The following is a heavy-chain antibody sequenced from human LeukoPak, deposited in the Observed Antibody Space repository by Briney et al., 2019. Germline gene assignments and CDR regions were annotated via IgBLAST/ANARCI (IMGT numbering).Heavy chain of an antibody. CDR3: ARGGVLQYFDWLSSWFDP. V-gene: IGHV4-34*01. J-gene: IGHJ5*02. CDR1: GGSFSGYY. D-gene: IGHD3-9*01. Sequence: PSETLSLTCAVYGGSFSGYYWSWIRQPPGKGLEWIGEINHSGSTNYNPSLKSRVTISVDTSKNQFSLKLSSVTAADTAVYYCARGGVLQYFDWLSSWFDPWGQGTLVTVSS. CDR2: INHSGST.